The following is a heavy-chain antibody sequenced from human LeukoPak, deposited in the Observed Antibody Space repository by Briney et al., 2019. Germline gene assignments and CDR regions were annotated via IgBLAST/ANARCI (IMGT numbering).Heavy chain of an antibody. CDR2: ISGSGGST. J-gene: IGHJ4*02. D-gene: IGHD2-2*01. CDR3: AKGFGTSCYVQLDY. Sequence: GGSLRLSCVASGFTFSSYGMSWVRQAPGKGLEWVSVISGSGGSTYYANSVKGRFTISRDNSKNTLYLQMDSLRAEDTAVYYCAKGFGTSCYVQLDYWGQGTLVTVSS. CDR1: GFTFSSYG. V-gene: IGHV3-23*01.